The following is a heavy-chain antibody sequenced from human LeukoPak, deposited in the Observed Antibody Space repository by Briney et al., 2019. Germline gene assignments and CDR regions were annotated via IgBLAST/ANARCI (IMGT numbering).Heavy chain of an antibody. Sequence: SSETLSLTCTVSGGSISSYYWSWIRQPPGKGLERIGYIYYSGSTNYNPSLKSRVTISVDRSKNQFSLKLSSVTAADTAVYYCAREVFGGYDFYRSAAGYFDYWGQGTLVTVSS. V-gene: IGHV4-59*12. D-gene: IGHD5-12*01. J-gene: IGHJ4*02. CDR1: GGSISSYY. CDR3: AREVFGGYDFYRSAAGYFDY. CDR2: IYYSGST.